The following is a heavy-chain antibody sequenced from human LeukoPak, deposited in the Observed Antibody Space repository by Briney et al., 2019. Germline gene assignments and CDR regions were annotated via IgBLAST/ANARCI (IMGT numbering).Heavy chain of an antibody. D-gene: IGHD3-9*01. CDR1: GFTFSSYA. V-gene: IGHV3-30-3*01. CDR2: ISYDGSNK. J-gene: IGHJ4*02. CDR3: AKGASIHVTGPDY. Sequence: GGSLRLSCAASGFTFSSYAMHWVRQAPGKGLEWVAVISYDGSNKYYAASVKGRFTISRDTSKNTLYLQMNSLRAEDTAVYYCAKGASIHVTGPDYWGPGTLVTVSS.